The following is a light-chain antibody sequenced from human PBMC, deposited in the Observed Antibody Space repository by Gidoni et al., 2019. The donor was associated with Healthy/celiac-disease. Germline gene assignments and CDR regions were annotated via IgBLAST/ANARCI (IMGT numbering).Light chain of an antibody. J-gene: IGKJ3*01. CDR3: QQRSNWPRPFT. CDR2: DAS. V-gene: IGKV3-11*01. Sequence: ESVLTQSPATLSLSPGERATLACIASQSVSSYLAWYQQKPCQTPRHLIYDASNRATGIPARFSGSGSGTDFTLTISSLEPEDFAVYYGQQRSNWPRPFTVGPGTKVDIK. CDR1: QSVSSY.